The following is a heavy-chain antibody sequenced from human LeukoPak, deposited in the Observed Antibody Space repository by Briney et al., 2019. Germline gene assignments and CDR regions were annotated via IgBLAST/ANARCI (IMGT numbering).Heavy chain of an antibody. CDR2: ICGSSSNI. CDR1: GFTFSSYG. D-gene: IGHD6-19*01. Sequence: PGGSLRLSCAASGFTFSSYGMHWVRQAPGKGLEWVAAICGSSSNIYYADSVKGRFTISRDNSKNTLYLQMNSLRAEDTAVYYCAKSYSSGCGYFDYWVQGTLVADSS. J-gene: IGHJ4*02. CDR3: AKSYSSGCGYFDY. V-gene: IGHV3-30*18.